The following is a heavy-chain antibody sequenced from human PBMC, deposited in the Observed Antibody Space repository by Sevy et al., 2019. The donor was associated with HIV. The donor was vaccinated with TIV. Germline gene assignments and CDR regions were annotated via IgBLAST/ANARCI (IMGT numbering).Heavy chain of an antibody. CDR1: NASISSSSYY. CDR2: IYYSGTT. J-gene: IGHJ5*02. Sequence: SETLSLTCSVSNASISSSSYYWGWVRQPPGKALEWIGIIYYSGTTYYSPSHKSRVTISVDTSKNQFFLDLRSMTATDTAVYYCVRHIHSRRVSWLDTWGQGILVTVSS. V-gene: IGHV4-39*01. D-gene: IGHD2-15*01. CDR3: VRHIHSRRVSWLDT.